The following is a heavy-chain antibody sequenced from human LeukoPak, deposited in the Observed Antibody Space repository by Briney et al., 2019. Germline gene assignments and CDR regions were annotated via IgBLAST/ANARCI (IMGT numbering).Heavy chain of an antibody. Sequence: PGGSLRLSCAASGFNFKNYFMVWVRQAPGKGLEWVSTISTSSSQKNYADSVTGRFYISRDNANNSMFLEMNSLRGDDTALYYCARVGLLVNGAFDIWGQGTLVTVSS. J-gene: IGHJ4*02. V-gene: IGHV3-21*01. D-gene: IGHD3-9*01. CDR2: ISTSSSQK. CDR1: GFNFKNYF. CDR3: ARVGLLVNGAFDI.